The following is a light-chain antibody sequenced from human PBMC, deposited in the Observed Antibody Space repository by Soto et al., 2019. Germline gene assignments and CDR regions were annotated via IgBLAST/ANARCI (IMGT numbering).Light chain of an antibody. CDR1: QSVLYSSNNKNY. Sequence: DIVMTQSPDALAVSLGERATINCKSTQSVLYSSNNKNYLAWYQQKPGQPPKLLIYWASTRASGVPDRFSGSGSGTDFTLTISSLQDEDVAVYYWQQYYSTPLTFGGGTKVEIK. V-gene: IGKV4-1*01. CDR3: QQYYSTPLT. CDR2: WAS. J-gene: IGKJ4*01.